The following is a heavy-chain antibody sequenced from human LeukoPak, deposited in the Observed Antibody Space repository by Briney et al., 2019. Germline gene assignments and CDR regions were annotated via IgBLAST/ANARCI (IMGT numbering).Heavy chain of an antibody. CDR2: IRQDGSDK. CDR3: VVYKYILSWSAFDF. J-gene: IGHJ3*01. V-gene: IGHV3-7*01. CDR1: GFTSTTAW. Sequence: GGSLTLSCAISGFTSTTAWMTWVRQAPGKGLEWAADIRQDGSDKYYVDSVKGRFIISRDNAKKSVSLHMNNLRAEDTAVYYCVVYKYILSWSAFDFWGRGTMVTVSS. D-gene: IGHD6-13*01.